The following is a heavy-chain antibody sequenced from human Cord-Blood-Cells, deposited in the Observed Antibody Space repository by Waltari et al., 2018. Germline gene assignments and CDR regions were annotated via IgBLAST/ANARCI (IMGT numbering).Heavy chain of an antibody. Sequence: EVPLVESGGGLVQPGGSLRLSCAASGFTFSSYRMSWVRQAPGQGLEWVANIKQDGSEKYYVDSVKGRFTISRDNAKNSLYLQMNSLRAEDTAVYYCARDNRGYCSGGSCYSVDWYFDLWGRGTWSLSPQ. J-gene: IGHJ2*01. D-gene: IGHD2-15*01. CDR2: IKQDGSEK. CDR3: ARDNRGYCSGGSCYSVDWYFDL. CDR1: GFTFSSYR. V-gene: IGHV3-7*01.